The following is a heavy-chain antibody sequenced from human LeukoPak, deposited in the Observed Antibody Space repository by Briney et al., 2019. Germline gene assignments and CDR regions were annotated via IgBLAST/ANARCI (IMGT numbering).Heavy chain of an antibody. CDR1: GFTFSSYE. D-gene: IGHD3-10*01. Sequence: GGSLRLSCAVSGFTFSSYEMNWVRQAPGKGLEWVSYISRGTTIYYVDSVKGRFTISRDNAKNSLYLQMNSLRAEDTALYYCARVRSGVHMDVWGQGTTVTVSS. J-gene: IGHJ6*02. CDR3: ARVRSGVHMDV. V-gene: IGHV3-48*03. CDR2: ISRGTTI.